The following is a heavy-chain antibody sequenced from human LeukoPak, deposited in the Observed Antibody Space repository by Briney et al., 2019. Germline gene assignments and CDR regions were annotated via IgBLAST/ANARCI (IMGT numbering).Heavy chain of an antibody. D-gene: IGHD2-15*01. CDR2: INHSGST. V-gene: IGHV4-34*01. CDR1: GGSISSYY. J-gene: IGHJ4*02. CDR3: ARVKAYSVAAPDY. Sequence: SETLSLTCTVSGGSISSYYWSWIRQPPGKGLEWIGEINHSGSTNYNPSLKSRVTISVDTSKNQFSLKLSSVTAADTAVYYCARVKAYSVAAPDYWGQGTLVTVSS.